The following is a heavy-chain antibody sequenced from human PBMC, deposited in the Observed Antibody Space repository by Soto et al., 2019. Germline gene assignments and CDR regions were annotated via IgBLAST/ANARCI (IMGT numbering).Heavy chain of an antibody. D-gene: IGHD3-10*01. Sequence: ASVKVSCKASGYTFTSYAMHWVRQAPGQRLERMGWINAGNGNTKYSQKFQGRVTITRDTSASTAYMELSSLRSEDTAVYYCARDAVLLWFGERFSDAFDIWGQGTMVSVSS. CDR3: ARDAVLLWFGERFSDAFDI. V-gene: IGHV1-3*01. J-gene: IGHJ3*02. CDR1: GYTFTSYA. CDR2: INAGNGNT.